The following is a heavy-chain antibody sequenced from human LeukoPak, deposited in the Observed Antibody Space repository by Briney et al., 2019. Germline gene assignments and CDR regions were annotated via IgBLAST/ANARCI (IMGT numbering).Heavy chain of an antibody. D-gene: IGHD6-19*01. CDR2: MSASDAGT. J-gene: IGHJ4*02. V-gene: IGHV3-23*01. Sequence: PGGSLRLSCEASGFTFSNYAMNWVRQGPGKGLEWVSTMSASDAGTYYADSVKGRFTISRDNSKNTLYLQMNSLRAEDTAVYYCAKGSAVADIYFDYWGQGTLVTVSS. CDR3: AKGSAVADIYFDY. CDR1: GFTFSNYA.